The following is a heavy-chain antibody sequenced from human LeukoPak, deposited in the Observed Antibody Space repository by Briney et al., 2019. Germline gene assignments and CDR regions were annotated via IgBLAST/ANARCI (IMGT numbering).Heavy chain of an antibody. CDR2: ISGSGGST. CDR1: GFTFSSYA. J-gene: IGHJ6*03. Sequence: PGGSLRLSCAASGFTFSSYAMSWVRQAPGKGLEWVSAISGSGGSTYYADSVKGRFTISRDNSKNTLYLQMNSLRAEDTAVYYCAKNGYYYGSGSYLSMGYYMDVWGKGTTVTVSS. CDR3: AKNGYYYGSGSYLSMGYYMDV. V-gene: IGHV3-23*01. D-gene: IGHD3-10*01.